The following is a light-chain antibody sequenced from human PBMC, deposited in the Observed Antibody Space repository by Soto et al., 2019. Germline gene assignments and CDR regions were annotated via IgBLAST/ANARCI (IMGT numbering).Light chain of an antibody. Sequence: QSALTQPPSASGSPGQSVTISCTGTSSDVGGYKYVSWYQQHPGKAPKLMIYEVSKRPSGVPDRFSGSKSGNTASLTVSGLQAEDEADYYCSSDAGSDTYVVFGGGTKLTVL. J-gene: IGLJ2*01. V-gene: IGLV2-8*01. CDR3: SSDAGSDTYVV. CDR1: SSDVGGYKY. CDR2: EVS.